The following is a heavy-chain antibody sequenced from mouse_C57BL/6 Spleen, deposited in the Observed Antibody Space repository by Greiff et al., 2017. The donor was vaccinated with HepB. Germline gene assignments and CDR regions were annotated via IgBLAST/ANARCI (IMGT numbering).Heavy chain of an antibody. CDR1: GYTFTSYW. J-gene: IGHJ3*01. Sequence: VKLQQPGAELVKPGASVKMSCKASGYTFTSYWITWVKQRPGQGLEWIGDIYPGSGSTNYNEKFKSKATLTVDTSSSTAYMQLSSLTSEDSAVYYCAREDYSNAWFAYWGQGTLVTVSA. V-gene: IGHV1-55*01. D-gene: IGHD2-5*01. CDR2: IYPGSGST. CDR3: AREDYSNAWFAY.